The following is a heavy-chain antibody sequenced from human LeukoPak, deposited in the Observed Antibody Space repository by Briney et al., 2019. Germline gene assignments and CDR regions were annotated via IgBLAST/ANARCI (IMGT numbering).Heavy chain of an antibody. CDR1: GFTFSTYT. D-gene: IGHD1-26*01. CDR2: ISSSSSYI. J-gene: IGHJ3*02. Sequence: GGSLRLSCAASGFTFSTYTMNWVRQAPGKGLEWVSSISSSSSYIYYADSVKGRFTISRDNAQNSLYLQMNSLRAEDTAVYYCARPQGIVGPTWTFDIWGQGTMVTVSS. V-gene: IGHV3-21*01. CDR3: ARPQGIVGPTWTFDI.